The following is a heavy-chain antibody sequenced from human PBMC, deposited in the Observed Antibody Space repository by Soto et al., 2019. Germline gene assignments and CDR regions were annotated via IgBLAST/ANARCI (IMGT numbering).Heavy chain of an antibody. CDR2: IYHSGST. CDR3: ARDRYYDSSGYYSD. J-gene: IGHJ4*02. D-gene: IGHD3-22*01. Sequence: TLSLTCAVSGGSISSSNWWSWVRQPPGKGLEWIGEIYHSGSTNYNPSLKSRVTISVDKSKNQFSLKLSSATAADTAVYYCARDRYYDSSGYYSDWGQGTLVTVSS. V-gene: IGHV4-4*02. CDR1: GGSISSSNW.